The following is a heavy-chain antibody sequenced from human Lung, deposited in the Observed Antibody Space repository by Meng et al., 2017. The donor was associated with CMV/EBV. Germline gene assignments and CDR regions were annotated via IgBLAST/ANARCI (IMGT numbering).Heavy chain of an antibody. J-gene: IGHJ4*02. CDR1: GFTFNFYG. V-gene: IGHV3-33*05. CDR3: ARLGQYSSDAGYFDD. CDR2: IPHDGSNK. Sequence: GGSLRLXXAASGFTFNFYGMHWVRQAPGKGLEWVAFIPHDGSNKYYSESVKGRFTISRDNYENTLYLQMSSLRAEDTAVYYCARLGQYSSDAGYFDDWGQGALVTVSS. D-gene: IGHD6-25*01.